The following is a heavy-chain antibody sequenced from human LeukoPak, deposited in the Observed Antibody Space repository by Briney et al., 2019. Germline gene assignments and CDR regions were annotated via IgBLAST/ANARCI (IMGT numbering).Heavy chain of an antibody. D-gene: IGHD3-3*01. V-gene: IGHV3-23*01. CDR3: AKDLITYYDFWSGSRKIDY. J-gene: IGHJ4*02. CDR1: GFTFSSYA. Sequence: EGSLRLSCAASGFTFSSYAMSWVRQAPGKGLEWVSAISGSGGSTYYADSVKGRFTISRDNSKNTLYLQMNSLRAEDTAVYYCAKDLITYYDFWSGSRKIDYWGQGTLVTVSS. CDR2: ISGSGGST.